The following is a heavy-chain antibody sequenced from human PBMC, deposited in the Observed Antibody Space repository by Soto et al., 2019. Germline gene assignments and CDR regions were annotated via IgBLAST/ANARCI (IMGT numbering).Heavy chain of an antibody. D-gene: IGHD3-16*02. Sequence: GSLRLSCAASGFTFSDYYMSWIRQAPGKGLEWVSYISSSGSTIYYADSVKGRFTISRDNAKNSLYLQMNSLRAEDTAVYYCARVFPETYDYVWGSYRSLGMDVRGQGTTVTVSS. CDR1: GFTFSDYY. J-gene: IGHJ6*02. CDR3: ARVFPETYDYVWGSYRSLGMDV. CDR2: ISSSGSTI. V-gene: IGHV3-11*01.